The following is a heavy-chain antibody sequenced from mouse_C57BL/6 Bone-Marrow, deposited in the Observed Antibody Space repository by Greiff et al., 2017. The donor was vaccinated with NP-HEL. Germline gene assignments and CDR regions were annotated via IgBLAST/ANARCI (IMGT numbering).Heavy chain of an antibody. CDR1: GFTFTSYW. D-gene: IGHD2-1*01. Sequence: VQLQQSGAELVKPGASVKVSCTASGFTFTSYWMHWVKQRPGQGLEWIGRIHPSDSDTNYNQKFKGKATLTVAKSSSTAYMQLSSLTSEDSAVYDGAIGRYCYGNVFAYGGQGTRVMVSA. CDR2: IHPSDSDT. J-gene: IGHJ3*01. CDR3: AIGRYCYGNVFAY. V-gene: IGHV1-74*01.